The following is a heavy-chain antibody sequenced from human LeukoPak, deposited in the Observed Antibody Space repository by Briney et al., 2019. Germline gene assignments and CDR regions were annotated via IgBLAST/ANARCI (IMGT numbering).Heavy chain of an antibody. Sequence: SETLSLTCAVYGGSFSGYYWSWIRQPPGKGLEWIGEINHSGSTNYNPSLKSRVTISVDTSKNQFSLKLSSVTAADTAVYYCARGPHCSSTSCYLDYCGQGTLVTVSS. CDR1: GGSFSGYY. V-gene: IGHV4-34*01. D-gene: IGHD2-2*01. CDR3: ARGPHCSSTSCYLDY. J-gene: IGHJ4*02. CDR2: INHSGST.